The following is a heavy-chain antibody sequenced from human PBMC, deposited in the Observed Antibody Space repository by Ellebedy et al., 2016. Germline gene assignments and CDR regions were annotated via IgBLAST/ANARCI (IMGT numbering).Heavy chain of an antibody. J-gene: IGHJ4*02. CDR2: ISSSSSTI. V-gene: IGHV3-48*04. CDR1: GFTFSSYS. D-gene: IGHD2-8*01. CDR3: ARFQWAGNFDY. Sequence: GGSLRLSCAASGFTFSSYSMNWVRQAPGKGLEWVSYISSSSSTIYYADSVKGRFTISRDNAKNSLYLQMNSLRAEDTAVYYCARFQWAGNFDYWGQGTLVTVSS.